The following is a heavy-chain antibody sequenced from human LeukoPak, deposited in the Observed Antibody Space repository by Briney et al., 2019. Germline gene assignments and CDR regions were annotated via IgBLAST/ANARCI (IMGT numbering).Heavy chain of an antibody. D-gene: IGHD3-10*01. J-gene: IGHJ4*02. CDR3: ARGPRNHYYGSGSYYTGIDY. V-gene: IGHV1-2*02. CDR1: GYTFTGYY. Sequence: ASVKVSCKASGYTFTGYYMHWVRQAPGQGLEWMGWINPNSSGTNYAQKFQGRVTMTRDTSISTAYMELSRLRSDDTAVYYCARGPRNHYYGSGSYYTGIDYWGQGTLVTVSS. CDR2: INPNSSGT.